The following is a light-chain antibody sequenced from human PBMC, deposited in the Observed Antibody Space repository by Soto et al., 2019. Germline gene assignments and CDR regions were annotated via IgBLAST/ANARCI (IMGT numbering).Light chain of an antibody. V-gene: IGKV3D-15*01. J-gene: IGKJ5*01. CDR1: QSVSSSY. CDR3: QQYNHWPPT. CDR2: GAS. Sequence: VLKKSPGTLSLSKGERATLSCRASQSVSSSYLAWYQQKPGQAPRLIFYGASSRATGIPARFSAILYGTAGTITLRSLQSEDGEVYDGQQYNHWPPTFGQGTRLDIK.